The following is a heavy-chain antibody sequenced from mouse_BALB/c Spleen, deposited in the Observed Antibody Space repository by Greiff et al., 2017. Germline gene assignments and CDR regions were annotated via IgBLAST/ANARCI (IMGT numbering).Heavy chain of an antibody. V-gene: IGHV5-6-3*01. CDR1: GFTFSSYG. CDR3: ARESYYYGLHWYFDV. J-gene: IGHJ1*01. CDR2: INSNGGST. D-gene: IGHD1-1*01. Sequence: EVKLMESGGGLVQPGGSLKLSCAASGFTFSSYGMSWVRQTPDKRLELVATINSNGGSTYYPDSVKGRFTISRDNAKNTLYLQMSSLKSEDTAMYYCARESYYYGLHWYFDVWGAGTTVTVSS.